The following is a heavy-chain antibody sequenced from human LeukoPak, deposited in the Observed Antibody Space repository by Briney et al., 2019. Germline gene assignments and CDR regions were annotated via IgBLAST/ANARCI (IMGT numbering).Heavy chain of an antibody. V-gene: IGHV4-59*01. D-gene: IGHD6-13*01. CDR3: ARTGSWYNYFDY. J-gene: IGHJ4*02. CDR1: GGSISTYY. Sequence: PSETLSLTCTVSGGSISTYYWTWIRQPPGKGLEWIGYIYYSGNTNYNPSLKSRVTISVDTSKNQFSLKLSSVTAADTAVYYCARTGSWYNYFDYWGQGTLVTVSS. CDR2: IYYSGNT.